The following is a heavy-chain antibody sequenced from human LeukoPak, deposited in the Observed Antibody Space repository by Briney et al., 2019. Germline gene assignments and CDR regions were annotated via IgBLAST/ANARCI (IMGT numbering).Heavy chain of an antibody. V-gene: IGHV1-2*02. J-gene: IGHJ4*02. D-gene: IGHD2-2*01. CDR1: GYTFTGYY. Sequence: EASVKVSCKASGYTFTGYYMHWVRQAPGQGLEWMGWINPNSGGTNYAQKFQGRVTMTRDTSISTAYMELSRLRSDDTAVYYCATLLRYCSSTSCSVGGDYWGQGTLVTVSS. CDR2: INPNSGGT. CDR3: ATLLRYCSSTSCSVGGDY.